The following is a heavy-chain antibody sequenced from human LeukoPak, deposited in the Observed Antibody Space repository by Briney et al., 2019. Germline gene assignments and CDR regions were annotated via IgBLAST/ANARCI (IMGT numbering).Heavy chain of an antibody. J-gene: IGHJ6*02. V-gene: IGHV3-74*01. CDR3: ARGARYGMDV. Sequence: GGSLRLFCAASGFTFSIYWMHWVRQAPGKGLVWVSHIIGDGSRTSNADSVKGRFTVSRDNAKNTLYLQMNSLRAEDTAVYYCARGARYGMDVWGPGTTVTVS. CDR2: IIGDGSRT. CDR1: GFTFSIYW.